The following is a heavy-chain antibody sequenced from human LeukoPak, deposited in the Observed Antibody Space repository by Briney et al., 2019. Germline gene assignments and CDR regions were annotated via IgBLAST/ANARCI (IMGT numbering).Heavy chain of an antibody. D-gene: IGHD3-16*01. J-gene: IGHJ4*02. CDR2: LNPSRGTT. CDR3: ARDATRGIGGRYDLDF. V-gene: IGHV1-46*01. CDR1: GYNFSSYY. Sequence: ASVKVSCKASGYNFSSYYIQWVRQDPGQGLEWMGVLNPSRGTTAYAPKFQGRVTMTRDTSSNTVYMELRGLRSDDTAIYYCARDATRGIGGRYDLDFWGQGSLVTVSS.